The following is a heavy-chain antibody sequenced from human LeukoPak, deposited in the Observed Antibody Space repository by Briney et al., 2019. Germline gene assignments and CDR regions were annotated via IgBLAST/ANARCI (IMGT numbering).Heavy chain of an antibody. CDR2: ICSGGST. D-gene: IGHD6-19*01. CDR3: AKGPLIEVAGTTWHY. CDR1: GFTVSSNY. V-gene: IGHV3-53*01. Sequence: GGSRRLSCAASGFTVSSNYMSWVRQAPGKGLEWVSVICSGGSTYYADSVRGRFTISRDNSKNTLHLQMNSLRAEDTALYYCAKGPLIEVAGTTWHYWGQGTLVTVSS. J-gene: IGHJ4*02.